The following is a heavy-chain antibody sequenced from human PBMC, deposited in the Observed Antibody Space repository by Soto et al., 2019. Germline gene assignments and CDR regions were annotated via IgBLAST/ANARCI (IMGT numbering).Heavy chain of an antibody. J-gene: IGHJ6*02. V-gene: IGHV1-2*02. CDR2: INPNSGGT. Sequence: ASVKVSCKASGYTFTGYYMHWVRQAPGQGLEWMGWINPNSGGTNYAQKFQGRVTMTRDTSISTAYMELSRLRSDDTAVYYCAIEGYCSSTSCYTGYYYYGMDVWGQGTTVTVYS. CDR1: GYTFTGYY. D-gene: IGHD2-2*02. CDR3: AIEGYCSSTSCYTGYYYYGMDV.